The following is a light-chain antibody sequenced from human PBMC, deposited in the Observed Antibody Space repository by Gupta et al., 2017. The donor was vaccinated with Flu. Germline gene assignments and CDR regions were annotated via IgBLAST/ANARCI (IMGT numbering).Light chain of an antibody. V-gene: IGLV2-18*01. CDR2: EVS. CDR1: GSDVGTYNR. Sequence: QSALTQPPSVSGSPGQSVTISCTGTGSDVGTYNRVSWYRQPPGTAPNLICDEVSNRPAGVPDRCAASKSGTTALINXSXPQGEDXAYYYYTQYKSSGTVVFGTGTKVTVL. CDR3: TQYKSSGTVV. J-gene: IGLJ1*01.